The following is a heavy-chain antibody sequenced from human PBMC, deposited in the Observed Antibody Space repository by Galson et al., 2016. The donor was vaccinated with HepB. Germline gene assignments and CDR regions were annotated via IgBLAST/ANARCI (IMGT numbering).Heavy chain of an antibody. Sequence: SLRLSCAASGFSFSTYDMNWVRQAPGKGLEWVATINGPSTATPYADSVKGRFTVSRDNSRDTLYLQMTSLGAEDTAIYYCAKVVPTGGHFFDSWGQGSLVTVSA. D-gene: IGHD6-6*01. CDR1: GFSFSTYD. V-gene: IGHV3-23*01. CDR2: INGPSTAT. J-gene: IGHJ4*02. CDR3: AKVVPTGGHFFDS.